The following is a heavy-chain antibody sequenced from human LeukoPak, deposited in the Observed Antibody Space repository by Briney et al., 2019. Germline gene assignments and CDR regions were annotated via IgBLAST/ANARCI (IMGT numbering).Heavy chain of an antibody. CDR2: IYYSGST. J-gene: IGHJ5*02. CDR1: GGSIYINNYH. CDR3: TCYSTQGGAFDP. D-gene: IGHD2-21*02. V-gene: IGHV4-39*01. Sequence: PSETLSLTCTVSGGSIYINNYHWGWIRQPPGMGLEWIGNIYYSGSTYYNPSLKSRVTISVDTSKNQFSLNLSSVTAADTAVYHCTCYSTQGGAFDPWGQGTLVTVSS.